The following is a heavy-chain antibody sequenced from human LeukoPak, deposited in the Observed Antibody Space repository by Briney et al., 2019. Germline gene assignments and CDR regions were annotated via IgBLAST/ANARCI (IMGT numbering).Heavy chain of an antibody. Sequence: GGSLRLSCAASGFTFSSYAMSWVRQAPGKGLEWVSAISGSGGSTYYADSVKGRFTISRDNSKTTLYLQMNSLRAEDTAVYYCAKKKKGPAGTSYFDYWGQGTLVTVSS. CDR3: AKKKKGPAGTSYFDY. J-gene: IGHJ4*02. CDR1: GFTFSSYA. CDR2: ISGSGGST. D-gene: IGHD6-19*01. V-gene: IGHV3-23*01.